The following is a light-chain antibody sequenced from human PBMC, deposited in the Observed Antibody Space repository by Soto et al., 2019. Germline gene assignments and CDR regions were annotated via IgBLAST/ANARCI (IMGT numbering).Light chain of an antibody. CDR3: QQYDTSRT. V-gene: IGKV3-20*01. CDR1: QSVSSSY. J-gene: IGKJ1*01. Sequence: EIVLTHSPGTLSLSPGERATLSCRASQSVSSSYLAWYQQKPGQAPRLLIYGASSRATGIPDRFSGSGSGTDFTLTISRLEPEDFAVYYCQQYDTSRTFGQGTKV. CDR2: GAS.